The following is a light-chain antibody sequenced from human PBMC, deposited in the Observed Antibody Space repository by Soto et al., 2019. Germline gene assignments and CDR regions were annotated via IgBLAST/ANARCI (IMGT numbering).Light chain of an antibody. V-gene: IGKV1-33*01. CDR2: DAS. CDR3: QQYDNLPLT. CDR1: QDISNY. Sequence: DVQVLQSPSSLSASVGDRVTITCQASQDISNYLNWYQQKPGKAPKLLIYDASNLETGVPSRFSGSGSGTDFTFTISSLQPEDIATYYCQQYDNLPLTFGGGTKVDIK. J-gene: IGKJ4*01.